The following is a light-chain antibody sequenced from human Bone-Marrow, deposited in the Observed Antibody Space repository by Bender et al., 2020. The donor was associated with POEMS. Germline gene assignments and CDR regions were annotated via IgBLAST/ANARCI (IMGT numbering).Light chain of an antibody. Sequence: QSVLTQPPSVSAAQGQRVTISCTGTSSDIGTNSVSWYQQLPLTVPKVLLYDNNRRPSGIPDRFSASKSGTSATRAITGLQTGDEAAYYCGTWDSSQRAYAFGPGTKVTVL. CDR1: SSDIGTNS. CDR2: DNN. V-gene: IGLV1-51*01. CDR3: GTWDSSQRAYA. J-gene: IGLJ1*01.